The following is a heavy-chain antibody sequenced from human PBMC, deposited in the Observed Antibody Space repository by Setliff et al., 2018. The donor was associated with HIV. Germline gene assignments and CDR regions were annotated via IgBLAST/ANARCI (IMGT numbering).Heavy chain of an antibody. CDR3: ARGRGGYLGGGRYYHLPYFDS. CDR1: GSSFSNYW. Sequence: PGESLKISCKTSGSSFSNYWVGWVRQMPGKGLEWLGILYFGDSDPKYNPSFEGQVTISADKSIKTAFLQWRSLKTSDTAIYYCARGRGGYLGGGRYYHLPYFDSWGQGTLVTVSS. V-gene: IGHV5-51*01. CDR2: LYFGDSDP. J-gene: IGHJ4*02. D-gene: IGHD2-15*01.